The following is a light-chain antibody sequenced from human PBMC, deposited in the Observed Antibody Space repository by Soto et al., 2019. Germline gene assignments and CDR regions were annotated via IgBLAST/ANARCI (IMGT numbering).Light chain of an antibody. CDR1: QDINSR. CDR3: QQYPDYPVT. Sequence: AIRVTQSPSSFSASTGDRVSVTCRASQDINSRLAWYQQKPGKAPKLLIYGASTLQSGVPSRFSGSYSGTDFTLTINYLQSEDFATYYCQQYPDYPVTFGGGTKVEIK. J-gene: IGKJ4*01. CDR2: GAS. V-gene: IGKV1-8*01.